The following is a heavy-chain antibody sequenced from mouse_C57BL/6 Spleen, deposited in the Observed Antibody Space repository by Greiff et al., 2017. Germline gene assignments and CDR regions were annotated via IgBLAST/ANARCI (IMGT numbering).Heavy chain of an antibody. J-gene: IGHJ1*03. CDR3: ARGYFDV. CDR2: INYDGSST. V-gene: IGHV5-16*01. Sequence: EVKLVESEGGLVQPGSSMKLSCTASGFTFSDYYMAWVRQVPEKGLEWVANINYDGSSTYYLDSLKSRFIISRDNAKNILYLQMSSLKSEDTATYDCARGYFDVWGTGTTVTVSS. CDR1: GFTFSDYY.